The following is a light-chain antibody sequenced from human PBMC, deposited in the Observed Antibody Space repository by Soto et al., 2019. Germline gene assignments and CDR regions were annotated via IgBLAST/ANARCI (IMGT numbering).Light chain of an antibody. CDR1: SSNIGNNH. CDR3: AAWDDSLSGRVV. V-gene: IGLV1-47*01. J-gene: IGLJ2*01. Sequence: QSVLTQPPSASETPGQSVSIPCSGSSSNIGNNHVYWYKQVPGLAPKLLIFRNDQRPSGVSDRFSGSKSGTSASLVISGLQSEDEGDYYCAAWDDSLSGRVVFGGGTKLTVL. CDR2: RND.